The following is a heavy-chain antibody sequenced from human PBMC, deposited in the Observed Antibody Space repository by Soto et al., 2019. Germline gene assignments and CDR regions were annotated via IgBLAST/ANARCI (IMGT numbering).Heavy chain of an antibody. J-gene: IGHJ4*02. CDR2: INHSGST. Sequence: QVQLQQWGAGLLKPSETLSLTCAVYGGSFSGYYWTWIRQPPGTGLEGIGEINHSGSTNYNLSLKSRVTISVDTSKNQFSLKLTSVTAADTAVYYCARDKITGLFDYWGQGTLVTVSS. CDR3: ARDKITGLFDY. V-gene: IGHV4-34*01. D-gene: IGHD2-8*02. CDR1: GGSFSGYY.